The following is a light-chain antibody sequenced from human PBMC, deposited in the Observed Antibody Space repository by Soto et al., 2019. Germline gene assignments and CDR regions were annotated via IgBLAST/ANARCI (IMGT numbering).Light chain of an antibody. Sequence: QSALTQPASVSGSPGQSITISCTGTSSDLASYNYVSWYQQQPGKAPKLMIYQVTNRPSGVSNRFSDSRSGNTASLTISWLQAEDEADYYCSSYTDSSNYVFGTGTKVTVL. J-gene: IGLJ1*01. V-gene: IGLV2-14*01. CDR2: QVT. CDR1: SSDLASYNY. CDR3: SSYTDSSNYV.